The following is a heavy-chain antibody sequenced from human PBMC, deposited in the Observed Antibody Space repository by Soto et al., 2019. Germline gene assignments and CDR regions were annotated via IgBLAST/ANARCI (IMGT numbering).Heavy chain of an antibody. CDR2: IKSKTDGGTT. Sequence: GGSLSLSFAASGFTFSNAWMNWVRQAPGKGLEWVGRIKSKTDGGTTDYAAPVKGRFTISRDDSKNTLYLQMNSLKTEDTAVYYCTTDPVTMIVVVPSSGWGQGTLVTVSS. CDR1: GFTFSNAW. D-gene: IGHD3-22*01. J-gene: IGHJ4*02. V-gene: IGHV3-15*07. CDR3: TTDPVTMIVVVPSSG.